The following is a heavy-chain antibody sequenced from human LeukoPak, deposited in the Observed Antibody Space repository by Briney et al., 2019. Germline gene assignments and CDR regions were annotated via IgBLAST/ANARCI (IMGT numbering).Heavy chain of an antibody. D-gene: IGHD5/OR15-5a*01. CDR2: MGPRNGYT. J-gene: IGHJ4*02. CDR3: ARGWISGAVSEHYLEN. CDR1: GYTFTSYD. Sequence: GASVKVSCKASGYTFTSYDINWVRQAPGQGLEWMGWMGPRNGYTGSAQRFQGRITMTRDTSISTAYMELSSLTSDDTAVYYCARGWISGAVSEHYLENWGQGTLVTVSS. V-gene: IGHV1-8*01.